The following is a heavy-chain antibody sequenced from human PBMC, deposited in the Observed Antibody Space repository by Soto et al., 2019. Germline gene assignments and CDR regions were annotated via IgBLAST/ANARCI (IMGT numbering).Heavy chain of an antibody. Sequence: ASVKVSCKASGYTFTSYGIIWVRPAPGQGLEWMGWISAYNGNTNDAQKLQGRVTMTTDPSTSTACMELRSLRSDDTAVYYCARGQEEWLELTCDYWGQGTLVTVAS. D-gene: IGHD6-19*01. CDR3: ARGQEEWLELTCDY. CDR2: ISAYNGNT. J-gene: IGHJ4*02. V-gene: IGHV1-18*01. CDR1: GYTFTSYG.